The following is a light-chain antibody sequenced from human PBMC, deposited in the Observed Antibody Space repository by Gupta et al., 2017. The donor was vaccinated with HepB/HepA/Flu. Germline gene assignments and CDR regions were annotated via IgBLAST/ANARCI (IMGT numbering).Light chain of an antibody. Sequence: QSVLTQPPSVSGAPGQRVTISCPGSSSNIGAGYDVHWYQQLPGTAPKLLIYGNSNRPSGVPDRFSGPKSGTSASLAITGLQAEDEADYYCQSYDSSLSGSVFGGGTKLTVL. CDR2: GNS. CDR1: SSNIGAGYD. CDR3: QSYDSSLSGSV. V-gene: IGLV1-40*01. J-gene: IGLJ2*01.